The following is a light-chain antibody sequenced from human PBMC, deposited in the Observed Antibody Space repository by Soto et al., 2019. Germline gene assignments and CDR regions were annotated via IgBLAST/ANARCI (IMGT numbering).Light chain of an antibody. V-gene: IGLV2-14*02. CDR1: SSDVGSYSL. CDR3: SSYTRSTTPLGV. CDR2: EGT. J-gene: IGLJ1*01. Sequence: QSVLTQPASVSGSPGQSITISCTGTSSDVGSYSLVSWYQHHPGKAPKLMIYEGTKRPSGVSNRFSGSKSGNSASLTISGLQAEDEGDFYCSSYTRSTTPLGVFGTGTKLTVL.